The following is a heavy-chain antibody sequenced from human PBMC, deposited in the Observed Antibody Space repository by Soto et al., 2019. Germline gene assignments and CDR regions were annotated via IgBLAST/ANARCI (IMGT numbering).Heavy chain of an antibody. V-gene: IGHV4-31*03. CDR1: GGSISSGGYY. Sequence: QVQLQESGPGLVKPSQTLSLTCTVSGGSISSGGYYWSWIRQHPGKGLEWIGYIYSRGSTYYNPSRQRRVTRSAATSKTPCPLQLRSVNAADKDVYYCARDGRGGGGRCSAPGRCWFDPWGQGTLVTVSS. D-gene: IGHD2-15*01. J-gene: IGHJ5*02. CDR2: IYSRGST. CDR3: ARDGRGGGGRCSAPGRCWFDP.